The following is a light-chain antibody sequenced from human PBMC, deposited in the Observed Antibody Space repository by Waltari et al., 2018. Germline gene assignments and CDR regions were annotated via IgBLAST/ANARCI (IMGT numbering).Light chain of an antibody. CDR3: QQYNSYPWT. Sequence: DIQMTQSPSTLSASVGDRVTITCRASQRISSRLACYQQKPGKAPKLLIYKASSLESGVPSRFSGSGSGTEFTLTISSLQPDDFATYYCQQYNSYPWTFGQGTKVEIK. CDR1: QRISSR. V-gene: IGKV1-5*03. CDR2: KAS. J-gene: IGKJ1*01.